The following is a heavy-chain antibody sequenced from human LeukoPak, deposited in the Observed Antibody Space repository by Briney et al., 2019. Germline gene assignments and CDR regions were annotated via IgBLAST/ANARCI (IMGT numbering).Heavy chain of an antibody. D-gene: IGHD6-13*01. Sequence: PGGSLRLSCAASGFTFSSYAMTWVRQAPGKGLEWVSVIGGSGSTPYYADSVKGRFTISRANSKNILYLQMNSLRAEDTALYYCAKGRGSWPCYFAWGGQGTLVTASS. J-gene: IGHJ4*02. V-gene: IGHV3-23*01. CDR1: GFTFSSYA. CDR2: IGGSGSTP. CDR3: AKGRGSWPCYFAW.